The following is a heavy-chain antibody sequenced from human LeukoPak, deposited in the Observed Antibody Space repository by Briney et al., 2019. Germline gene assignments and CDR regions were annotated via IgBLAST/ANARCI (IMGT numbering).Heavy chain of an antibody. D-gene: IGHD6-13*01. V-gene: IGHV1-2*02. J-gene: IGHJ4*02. CDR2: INPNSGGT. CDR1: GYIFTGYY. CDR3: APATPGTVGKYYFDY. Sequence: ASVKVSCKTSGYIFTGYYMHWVRQAPGQGLEWMGWINPNSGGTNYARKFQGRVTMTRDTSISTAYMELSRLTPDDTAVYYCAPATPGTVGKYYFDYWGQGTLVTVSS.